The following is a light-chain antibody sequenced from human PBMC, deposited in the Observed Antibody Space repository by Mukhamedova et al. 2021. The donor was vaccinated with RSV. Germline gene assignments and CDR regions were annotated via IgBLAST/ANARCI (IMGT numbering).Light chain of an antibody. V-gene: IGKV1-27*01. CDR3: QKYNSAPRT. Sequence: WYQRRVHGKVPKLLIYAASALQSGVPSRFSGSGTGTQLTLSISSLQPEDVATYYCQKYNSAPRTFAGGTKVEIK. CDR2: AAS. J-gene: IGKJ4*01.